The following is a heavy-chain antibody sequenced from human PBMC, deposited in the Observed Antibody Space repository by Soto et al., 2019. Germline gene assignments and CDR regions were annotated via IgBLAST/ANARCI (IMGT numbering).Heavy chain of an antibody. Sequence: GGSLRLSCAASGFTFSDHYMDWVRQAPGKGLEWVGRIRNKGRDYTTQYAASVKGRFTISRHDSENSLSLQMNSLETEDTAVYYCARVSTVVTTNNYALDVWGQGATVTVSS. CDR2: IRNKGRDYTT. CDR1: GFTFSDHY. J-gene: IGHJ6*02. D-gene: IGHD4-17*01. CDR3: ARVSTVVTTNNYALDV. V-gene: IGHV3-72*01.